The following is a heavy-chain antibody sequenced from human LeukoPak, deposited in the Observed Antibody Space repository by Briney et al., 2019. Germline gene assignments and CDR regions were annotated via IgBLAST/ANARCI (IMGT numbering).Heavy chain of an antibody. D-gene: IGHD3-3*01. J-gene: IGHJ4*02. CDR3: SRAPNYDFWLDC. Sequence: GGSLRLSCTGSGFTFGDSGINWVRQAPGKGHEWVGFIRSRNYGGKIEYAASVRGRFTISRDDSESIAYLQMNNLKSEDSAVYYCSRAPNYDFWLDCWGQGTLITVSS. V-gene: IGHV3-49*04. CDR2: IRSRNYGGKI. CDR1: GFTFGDSG.